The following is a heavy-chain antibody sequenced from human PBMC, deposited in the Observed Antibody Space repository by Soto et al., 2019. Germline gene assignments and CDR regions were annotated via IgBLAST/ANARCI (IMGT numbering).Heavy chain of an antibody. D-gene: IGHD4-17*01. Sequence: PSETLSLTCAVSGGSISSGGYYWSWIRQHPGKGLEWIGYIYYSGSTYYNPSLKSRVTISVDTSKNQYYLKLSYVTAADTAVYYCARNYGGNVDYWGQGTLVTVSS. CDR1: GGSISSGGYY. V-gene: IGHV4-31*11. J-gene: IGHJ4*02. CDR3: ARNYGGNVDY. CDR2: IYYSGST.